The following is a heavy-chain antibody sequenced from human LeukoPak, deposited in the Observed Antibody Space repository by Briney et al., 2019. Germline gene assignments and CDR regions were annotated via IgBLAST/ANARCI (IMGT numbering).Heavy chain of an antibody. J-gene: IGHJ5*02. CDR1: GGSFSGYY. D-gene: IGHD5-24*01. V-gene: IGHV4-34*01. CDR3: ARGLRDGYTPA. CDR2: INHSGST. Sequence: PSETLSLTCAVYGGSFSGYYWSWIRQPPGKGLEWIGEINHSGSTNYNPSLKSRVTISVDTSKNQFPLKLSSVTAADTAVYYCARGLRDGYTPAWGQGTLVTVSS.